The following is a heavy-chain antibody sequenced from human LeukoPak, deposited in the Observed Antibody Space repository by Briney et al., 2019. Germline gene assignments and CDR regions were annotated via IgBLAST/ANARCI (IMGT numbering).Heavy chain of an antibody. CDR1: GFTFSNYW. CDR3: AAGTPRGY. Sequence: GGSLRLSCAASGFTFSNYWMNWVRQAPGRGLVWVSRINNDGSDTPYADSVKGRFTISRDNAKNSLYLQMNSLRADDTAVYYCAAGTPRGYWGQGTLVTVSS. D-gene: IGHD3-10*01. J-gene: IGHJ4*02. V-gene: IGHV3-74*01. CDR2: INNDGSDT.